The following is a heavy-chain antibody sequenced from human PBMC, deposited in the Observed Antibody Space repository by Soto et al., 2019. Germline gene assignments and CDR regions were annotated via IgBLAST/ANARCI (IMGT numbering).Heavy chain of an antibody. D-gene: IGHD6-19*01. Sequence: ASVKVSCKASGYTFSSYYIHWVRQAPGQGLEWMGIINPSSGSTSYAQKFQGRVTMTRDTSTSTVYMDLSSLRSEDTAVYYCARPSGWYSGGAFDIWGQGTTVTVSS. CDR3: ARPSGWYSGGAFDI. J-gene: IGHJ3*02. CDR1: GYTFSSYY. CDR2: INPSSGST. V-gene: IGHV1-46*03.